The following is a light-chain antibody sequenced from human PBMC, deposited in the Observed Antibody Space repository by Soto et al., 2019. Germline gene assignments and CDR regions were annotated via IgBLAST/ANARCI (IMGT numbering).Light chain of an antibody. J-gene: IGLJ1*01. CDR2: RVN. CDR3: CSYANSSTLDYV. CDR1: SSDVGGYDL. V-gene: IGLV2-23*02. Sequence: QSVLTQPASVSGSPGQSITISCTGTSSDVGGYDLVPWYRHHPGEAPQLILNRVNKRPSRLSNRFSGSKSGNTASLTISGLQPQDEADYFCCSYANSSTLDYVFGTGTKVTVL.